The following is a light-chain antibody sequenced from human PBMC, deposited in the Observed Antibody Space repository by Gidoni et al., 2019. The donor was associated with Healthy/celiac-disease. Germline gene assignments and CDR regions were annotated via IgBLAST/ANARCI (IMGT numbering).Light chain of an antibody. CDR1: SSDVGGYNN. V-gene: IGLV2-14*01. J-gene: IGLJ2*01. CDR2: EVS. CDR3: SSYTSSSTVV. Sequence: QSALTQPASVSGSPGQSITISCTGTSSDVGGYNNVSWYQQHPGKAPKLMIYEVSNRPPGVSNRFSGSKSGNTASLTISGLQAEDEADYYCSSYTSSSTVVFGGGTKLTVL.